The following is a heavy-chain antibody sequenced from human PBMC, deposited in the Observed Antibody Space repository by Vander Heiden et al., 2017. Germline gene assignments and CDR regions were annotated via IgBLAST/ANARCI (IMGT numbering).Heavy chain of an antibody. CDR3: ARDLWDAGDY. J-gene: IGHJ4*02. Sequence: EVQLVESGGGLIQPGGSLRLSCAASGFTVSNNYMGWVRQDPGKGLEWVSVIYSGGSTYYADSVKGRFTISRDNSKNTLYLQMNSRRVEDTAVYYCARDLWDAGDYWGQGTLVTVSS. V-gene: IGHV3-53*01. CDR2: IYSGGST. D-gene: IGHD3-16*01. CDR1: GFTVSNNY.